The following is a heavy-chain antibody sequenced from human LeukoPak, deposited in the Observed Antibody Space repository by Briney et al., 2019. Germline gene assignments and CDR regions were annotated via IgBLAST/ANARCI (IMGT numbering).Heavy chain of an antibody. CDR1: AFTFRDYY. CDR3: ARFRFASSWPYGVDV. J-gene: IGHJ6*02. Sequence: GGSLRLSCAASAFTFRDYYMSWIRQAPGKGLEWISYVSTNGGAKYYADSVKGRFTISRDNTENSLFLQMDSLRAEDTAVYYCARFRFASSWPYGVDVWGQGTTVTVSS. V-gene: IGHV3-11*01. D-gene: IGHD6-13*01. CDR2: VSTNGGAK.